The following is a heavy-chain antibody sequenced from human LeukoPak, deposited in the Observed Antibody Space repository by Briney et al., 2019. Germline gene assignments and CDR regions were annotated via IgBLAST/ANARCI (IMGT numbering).Heavy chain of an antibody. D-gene: IGHD4-17*01. J-gene: IGHJ4*02. V-gene: IGHV4-59*01. CDR2: ISYTGNT. CDR3: TREPDTVTSGV. CDR1: GGSISDYY. Sequence: SQTLSLTCTVSGGSISDYYWSWIRQPPGKGLEWIGYISYTGNTNYSPSLKSRLTISLDTSKSQFALKMTSVTAADTAMYYCTREPDTVTSGVWGQGTLVTVSA.